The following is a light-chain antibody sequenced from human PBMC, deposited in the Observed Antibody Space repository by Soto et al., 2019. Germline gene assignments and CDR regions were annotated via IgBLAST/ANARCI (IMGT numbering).Light chain of an antibody. Sequence: DIQMTQSPSTLSGSVGDTVTITCRASQTISSWLAWYQQKPGKAPNLLIHKASHLESGVPSRFSGSGSGTEFTLTISSLQPDDFATYYCQQYNSYPWTFGQGTKVDI. J-gene: IGKJ1*01. CDR2: KAS. CDR3: QQYNSYPWT. V-gene: IGKV1-5*03. CDR1: QTISSW.